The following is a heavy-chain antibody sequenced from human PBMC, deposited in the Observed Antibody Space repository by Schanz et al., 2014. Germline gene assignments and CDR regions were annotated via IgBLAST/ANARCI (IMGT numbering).Heavy chain of an antibody. D-gene: IGHD3-10*01. CDR3: AKDGPGGSGSYSADGGMDV. J-gene: IGHJ6*02. CDR1: RFTVTNAW. Sequence: EAHLVESGGGLVKPGGSLTLSCAASRFTVTNAWMSWVRQAPGKGLEWVSGITGASDHIDYAESVKGRFTISRDNSKNTLYLQMDSLRAEDTAVYFCAKDGPGGSGSYSADGGMDVWGQGTTVTVSS. CDR2: ITGASDHI. V-gene: IGHV3-23*04.